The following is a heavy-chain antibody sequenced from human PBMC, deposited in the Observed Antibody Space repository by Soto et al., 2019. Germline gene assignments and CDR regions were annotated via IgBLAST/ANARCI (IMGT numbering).Heavy chain of an antibody. J-gene: IGHJ5*01. Sequence: SETLSLTCAVSGDSIKTETWWSWLRQLPGTGLEWIGEIKHTGDANANPALRSRVSMSVDRTKNQFFLNLRSVSAADTAVECCAREGRIHWFEAWGQGTLVTVSS. V-gene: IGHV4-4*01. CDR2: IKHTGDA. CDR1: GDSIKTETW. CDR3: AREGRIHWFEA.